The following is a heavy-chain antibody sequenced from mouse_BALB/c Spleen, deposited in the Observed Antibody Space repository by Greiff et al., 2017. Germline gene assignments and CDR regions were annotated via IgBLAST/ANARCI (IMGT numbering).Heavy chain of an antibody. CDR3: AGEGYDSAWFAY. V-gene: IGHV5-6-5*01. D-gene: IGHD2-12*01. CDR2: ISSGGST. J-gene: IGHJ3*01. Sequence: DVKLVESGGGLVKPGGSLKLSCAASGFTFSSYAMSWVRQTPEKRLEWVASISSGGSTYYSDSVKGRFTISTDNARYILYLHMSSLGSEDTALYYCAGEGYDSAWFAYWGQGTLVTVSA. CDR1: GFTFSSYA.